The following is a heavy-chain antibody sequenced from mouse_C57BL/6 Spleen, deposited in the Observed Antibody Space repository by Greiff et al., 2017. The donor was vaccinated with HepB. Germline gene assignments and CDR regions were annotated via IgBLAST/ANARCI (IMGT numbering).Heavy chain of an antibody. CDR1: GYSFTGYF. D-gene: IGHD1-1*02. CDR3: ARRDNGVYYAMDY. J-gene: IGHJ4*01. CDR2: INPYNGDT. Sequence: EVKLQQSGPELVKPGDSVKISCKASGYSFTGYFMNWVMQSHGKSLEWIGRINPYNGDTFYNQKFKGKATLTVDKSSSTAHMELRSLTSEDSAVYYCARRDNGVYYAMDYWGQGTSVTVSS. V-gene: IGHV1-20*01.